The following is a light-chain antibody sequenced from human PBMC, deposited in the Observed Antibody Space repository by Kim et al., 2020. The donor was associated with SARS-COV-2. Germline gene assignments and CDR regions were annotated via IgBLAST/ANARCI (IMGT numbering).Light chain of an antibody. V-gene: IGKV1-5*01. J-gene: IGKJ5*01. CDR1: QSIGGW. CDR3: QHHSTYPIT. CDR2: DAS. Sequence: ASVGDRGTITCRASQSIGGWLAWYQQKPGKAPKLLIYDASSVESGVPSRFSGSGSGTEFTLTISSLQPDDSATYYCQHHSTYPITFGQGTRLEI.